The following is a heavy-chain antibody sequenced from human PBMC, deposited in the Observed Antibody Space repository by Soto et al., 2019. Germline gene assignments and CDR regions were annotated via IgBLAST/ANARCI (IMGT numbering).Heavy chain of an antibody. CDR2: IKSKTDGGTT. CDR3: TTGIVVVPAGYDY. J-gene: IGHJ4*02. V-gene: IGHV3-15*01. D-gene: IGHD2-2*01. Sequence: GGSLRLSCAASGFTFSNAWMSWVRQAPGKGLEWVGRIKSKTDGGTTDYAAPVKGRFTISRDDSKNTLYLQMNSLKTEDTAVYYCTTGIVVVPAGYDYWGQGTLVTVSS. CDR1: GFTFSNAW.